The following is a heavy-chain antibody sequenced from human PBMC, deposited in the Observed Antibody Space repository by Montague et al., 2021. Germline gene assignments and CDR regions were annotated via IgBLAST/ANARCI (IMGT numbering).Heavy chain of an antibody. CDR2: IFHSGST. Sequence: SETLSLTCTVSGYSISSGYYWGWIRQPPGKGLEWIGSIFHSGSTYYNPSLKSRVTISVDTSKNQFSLKLTSVTAADAAVYYCARDREAAPFDYWGQGTLVTVSS. V-gene: IGHV4-38-2*02. J-gene: IGHJ4*02. CDR1: GYSISSGYY. D-gene: IGHD2-15*01. CDR3: ARDREAAPFDY.